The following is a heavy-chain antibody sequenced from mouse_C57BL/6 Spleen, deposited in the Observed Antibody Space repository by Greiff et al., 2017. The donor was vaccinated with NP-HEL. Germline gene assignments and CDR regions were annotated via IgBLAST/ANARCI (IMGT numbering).Heavy chain of an antibody. CDR3: TRPGALGDY. Sequence: LVESGAELVRPGASVTLSCKASGYTFTDYEMHWVKQTPVHGLEWIGAIDPETGGTAYNQKFKGKAILTADKSSSTAYMELRSLTSEDSAVYYCTRPGALGDYWGQGTTLTVSS. J-gene: IGHJ2*01. D-gene: IGHD4-1*01. V-gene: IGHV1-15*01. CDR1: GYTFTDYE. CDR2: IDPETGGT.